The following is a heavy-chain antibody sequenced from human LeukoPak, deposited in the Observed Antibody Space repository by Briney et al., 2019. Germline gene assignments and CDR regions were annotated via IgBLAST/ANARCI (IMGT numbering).Heavy chain of an antibody. J-gene: IGHJ3*02. CDR1: GYTLTELS. V-gene: IGHV1-24*01. D-gene: IGHD2-21*01. Sequence: GASVKVPCRVYGYTLTELSMHWVRQAPGKGLEWVGGFDPEDGETIYAQKFPGRVTITEDTSTDTASMELTSLTSEDTAVYYCAKWNLFVNGAFDIWGQGTMVTVSS. CDR3: AKWNLFVNGAFDI. CDR2: FDPEDGET.